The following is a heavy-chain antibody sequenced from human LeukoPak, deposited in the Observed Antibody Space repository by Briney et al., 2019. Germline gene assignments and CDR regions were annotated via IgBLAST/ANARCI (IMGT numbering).Heavy chain of an antibody. CDR1: GWSFNDYY. CDR3: ARGQVPAARGYNWFDP. V-gene: IGHV4-34*01. CDR2: INARGDT. Sequence: TSETLSLTCAVYGWSFNDYYWNWVRQPPGTGLEWIGEINARGDTNYNPSLKSRVTISVDSSKNQFSLTLTSMIAADTAIYYCARGQVPAARGYNWFDPWGQGTLVTVSS. J-gene: IGHJ5*02. D-gene: IGHD2-2*01.